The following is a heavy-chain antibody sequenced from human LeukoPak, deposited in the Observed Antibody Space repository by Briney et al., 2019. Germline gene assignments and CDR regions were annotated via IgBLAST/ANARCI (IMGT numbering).Heavy chain of an antibody. CDR2: IKHDGSEK. D-gene: IGHD3-22*01. CDR1: GFTFSSYW. Sequence: GGSLRLSCAASGFTFSSYWMSWVRQAPGKGLEWVVSIKHDGSEKYYVDSVKGRFTISRDNAKNSLYLQMNSLRAEDTAVYYCARESPYYYDSSDAFDIWGQGTMVTVSS. V-gene: IGHV3-7*03. CDR3: ARESPYYYDSSDAFDI. J-gene: IGHJ3*02.